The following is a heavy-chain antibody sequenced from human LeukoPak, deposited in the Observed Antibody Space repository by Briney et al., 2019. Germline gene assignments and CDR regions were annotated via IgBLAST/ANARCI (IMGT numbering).Heavy chain of an antibody. CDR2: ISSSGSTI. J-gene: IGHJ4*02. CDR3: AKEFGYGDYWLPLDY. Sequence: GGSLRLSCAASGFTFSDYYMSWIRQAPGKGLEWVSYISSSGSTIYYADSVKGRFTISRDNAKNSLYLRMNSLRAEDTAVYYCAKEFGYGDYWLPLDYWGQGTLVTVSS. CDR1: GFTFSDYY. D-gene: IGHD4-17*01. V-gene: IGHV3-11*01.